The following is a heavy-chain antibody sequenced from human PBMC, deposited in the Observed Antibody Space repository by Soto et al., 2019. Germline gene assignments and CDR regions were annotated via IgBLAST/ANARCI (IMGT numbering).Heavy chain of an antibody. V-gene: IGHV3-30-3*01. D-gene: IGHD6-6*01. CDR2: ISNDGANK. Sequence: QVQMVESGGGVVQPGRSLRLSCAASGFTFSRYALHWVRQAPGKGLEWVAVISNDGANKYYADSVKGRFTVSRDNSKNTLYLQMNSLRAEDTAVYSCVREVKEYPPSSTLPLFFDYWGQGTLVTVSS. J-gene: IGHJ4*02. CDR3: VREVKEYPPSSTLPLFFDY. CDR1: GFTFSRYA.